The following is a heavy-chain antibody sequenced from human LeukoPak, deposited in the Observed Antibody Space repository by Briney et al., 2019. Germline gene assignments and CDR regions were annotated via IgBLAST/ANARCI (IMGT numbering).Heavy chain of an antibody. CDR1: GYTFTSYG. V-gene: IGHV1-18*01. J-gene: IGHJ4*02. Sequence: GASVKVSCKASGYTFTSYGISCVRQAPGQGLEWMGWISAYNGNTNYAQKPQGRVTMTTDTSTSTAYMELRSLRSDDTAVYYCARAYDIVVVPAAGFDYWGQGTLVTVSS. CDR2: ISAYNGNT. CDR3: ARAYDIVVVPAAGFDY. D-gene: IGHD2-2*01.